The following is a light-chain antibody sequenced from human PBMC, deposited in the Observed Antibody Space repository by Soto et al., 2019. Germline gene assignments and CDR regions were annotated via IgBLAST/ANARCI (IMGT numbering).Light chain of an antibody. J-gene: IGKJ1*01. CDR1: QNINSY. CDR2: AAS. V-gene: IGKV1-39*01. CDR3: QQSYTTPQT. Sequence: DIQMTQSPSSLSASVGDRVTITCRASQNINSYLNWYQQKPGKAPNLLIYAASTLQGGVPSRFSGSGSRTDFTLTISSLQPGDLATYYCQQSYTTPQTFGQGTKVEIK.